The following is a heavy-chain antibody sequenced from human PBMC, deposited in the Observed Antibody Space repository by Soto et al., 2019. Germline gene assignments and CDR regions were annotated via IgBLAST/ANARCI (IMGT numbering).Heavy chain of an antibody. CDR1: GFSMYDYG. V-gene: IGHV3-48*02. CDR2: ISSSSSVI. D-gene: IGHD3-10*01. J-gene: IGHJ5*02. Sequence: GGSLRLSCVDSGFSMYDYGMNWVRKAPGKGLEWVSYISSSSSVIYYADSVKGRFTISRDNAKNSAYLQMNRVRDEDTAVYYCARDFLSGKPWGQGTLVTVSS. CDR3: ARDFLSGKP.